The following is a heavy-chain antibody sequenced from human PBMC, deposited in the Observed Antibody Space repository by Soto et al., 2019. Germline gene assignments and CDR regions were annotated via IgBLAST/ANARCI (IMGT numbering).Heavy chain of an antibody. CDR1: GFTFSSYA. J-gene: IGHJ6*02. CDR3: AKEGIAAPGGMDV. D-gene: IGHD6-13*01. CDR2: ISGSGGST. V-gene: IGHV3-23*01. Sequence: PGGSLRLSCAASGFTFSSYAMSWVRQAPGKEKEWVSTISGSGGSTYYADSVKGRFTISRDNSKNTLYLQMNSLRAEDTAVYFCAKEGIAAPGGMDVWGQGTTVTVSS.